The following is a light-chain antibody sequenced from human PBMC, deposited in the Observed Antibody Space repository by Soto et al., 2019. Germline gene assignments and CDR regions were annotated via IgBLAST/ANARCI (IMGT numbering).Light chain of an antibody. CDR1: QSINSY. CDR2: AAS. CDR3: QQSYSTPYT. J-gene: IGKJ2*01. Sequence: DIQMTQSPSSLSASVGDRVTITCRASQSINSYLNWYQQKPGKAPKLLIYAASSLQSGVPSRFSGSGSGTDFTLTISSLQPEDFATYYCQQSYSTPYTFGQETKLEI. V-gene: IGKV1-39*01.